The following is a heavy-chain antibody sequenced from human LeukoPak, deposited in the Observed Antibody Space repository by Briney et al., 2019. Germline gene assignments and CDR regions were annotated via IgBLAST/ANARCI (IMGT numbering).Heavy chain of an antibody. D-gene: IGHD3/OR15-3a*01. J-gene: IGHJ4*02. CDR2: ISSSSSYI. CDR3: AREPLDLYYFDY. Sequence: PGGSLRLSCAASGFTFSSYSMNWVRQAPGKGLEWVSSISSSSSYIYYADSVKGRFTISRDNAKNSLYLQMNSLRAEDTAVYYCAREPLDLYYFDYWGQGTLVTVSS. V-gene: IGHV3-21*01. CDR1: GFTFSSYS.